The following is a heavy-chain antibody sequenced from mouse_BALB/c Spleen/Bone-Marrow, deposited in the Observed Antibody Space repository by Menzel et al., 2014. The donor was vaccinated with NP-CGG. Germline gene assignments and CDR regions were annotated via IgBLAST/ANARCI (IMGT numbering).Heavy chain of an antibody. V-gene: IGHV1-54*01. D-gene: IGHD1-1*01. J-gene: IGHJ2*01. CDR3: ARGITTGYFDD. CDR1: GFAFTSYL. Sequence: VQLQQSGAELVRPGPSVKLSCPASGFAFTSYLIGWVRQRPGQGLEWIGVINPGSGGTNYTATFKGKATLTADKSSSTAYMQLSSLTSEDTAVYCCARGITTGYFDDWGQGTTLTVSS. CDR2: INPGSGGT.